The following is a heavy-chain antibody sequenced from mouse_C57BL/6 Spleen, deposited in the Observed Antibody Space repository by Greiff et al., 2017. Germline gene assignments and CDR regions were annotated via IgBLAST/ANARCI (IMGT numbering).Heavy chain of an antibody. Sequence: ESGPGLVKPSQSLSLTCSVTGYSITSGYYWNWIRQFPGNKLEWMGYISYNGSNNYNPSLKNRISITRDTSKNQFFLKLNSVTTEDTATYYCARDYYGSSYCAMDYWGQGTSVTVSS. CDR2: ISYNGSN. J-gene: IGHJ4*01. V-gene: IGHV3-6*01. CDR1: GYSITSGYY. D-gene: IGHD1-1*01. CDR3: ARDYYGSSYCAMDY.